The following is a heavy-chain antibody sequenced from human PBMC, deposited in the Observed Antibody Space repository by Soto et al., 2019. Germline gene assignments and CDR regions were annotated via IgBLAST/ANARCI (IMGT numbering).Heavy chain of an antibody. CDR1: GFTFSSYW. D-gene: IGHD3-9*01. CDR2: INSDGSST. Sequence: GGSLRLSCAASGFTFSSYWMHWVRQAPGKGLVWVSRINSDGSSTSYADSVKGRFTISRDNAKNTLYLQMNSLRAEDTAVYYCARSYYDILTAIFRTRDYYYGMDVWGQGTTVTVSS. V-gene: IGHV3-74*01. CDR3: ARSYYDILTAIFRTRDYYYGMDV. J-gene: IGHJ6*02.